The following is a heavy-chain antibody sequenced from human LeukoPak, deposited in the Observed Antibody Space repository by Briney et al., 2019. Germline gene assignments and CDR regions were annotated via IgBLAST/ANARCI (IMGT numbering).Heavy chain of an antibody. D-gene: IGHD2-2*01. CDR3: ARGDIVVVPAAPYYYYGMDV. Sequence: SETLSLTCSVSGGSISSSSYYWGWIRQPPGKGLEWIGTIYYSGSTYYNPSLKSRVTISVDTSKNQLSLKLSSVTAADTAVYYCARGDIVVVPAAPYYYYGMDVWGQGTTVTVSS. CDR2: IYYSGST. J-gene: IGHJ6*02. CDR1: GGSISSSSYY. V-gene: IGHV4-39*01.